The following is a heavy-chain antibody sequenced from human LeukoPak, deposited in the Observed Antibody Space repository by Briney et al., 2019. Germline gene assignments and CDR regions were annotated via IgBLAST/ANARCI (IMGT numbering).Heavy chain of an antibody. CDR2: MNPNSGNT. D-gene: IGHD3-10*01. Sequence: ASVKVSCKASGYTFTSYDINWVRQATGQGLEWMGWMNPNSGNTGYAQKFQGRVTMTRNTSISTAHMELSSLRSEDTAVYYCARALLRVRGGYRYYFDYWGQGTLVTVSS. V-gene: IGHV1-8*01. CDR1: GYTFTSYD. J-gene: IGHJ4*02. CDR3: ARALLRVRGGYRYYFDY.